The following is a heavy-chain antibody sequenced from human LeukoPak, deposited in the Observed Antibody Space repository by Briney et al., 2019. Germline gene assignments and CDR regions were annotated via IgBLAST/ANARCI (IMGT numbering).Heavy chain of an antibody. CDR3: AKRWGDDTYYFDF. J-gene: IGHJ4*02. D-gene: IGHD3-10*01. Sequence: GSLRLSCAASGFTFSSYAMSWVRQAPGKGLEWVSGISGGGGSTYYADSVKGRFTISRDNSKNTLYLQMNSLRAEDTAVYYCAKRWGDDTYYFDFWGQGNLVTVSS. CDR1: GFTFSSYA. V-gene: IGHV3-23*01. CDR2: ISGGGGST.